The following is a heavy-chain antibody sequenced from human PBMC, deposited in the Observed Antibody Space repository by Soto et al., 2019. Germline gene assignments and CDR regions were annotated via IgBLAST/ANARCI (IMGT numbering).Heavy chain of an antibody. CDR3: ARRYYSNSRSYYYYYMDV. CDR2: IYPGDSDT. CDR1: GYRFTRYW. Sequence: GESLKISCTGSGYRFTRYWIGWVRQMPGKGLEWMGIIYPGDSDTRYSPSFQGQVTISADKSISTAYLQWSSLKASDTAMYYCARRYYSNSRSYYYYYMDVWGKGTTVTAP. D-gene: IGHD4-4*01. V-gene: IGHV5-51*01. J-gene: IGHJ6*03.